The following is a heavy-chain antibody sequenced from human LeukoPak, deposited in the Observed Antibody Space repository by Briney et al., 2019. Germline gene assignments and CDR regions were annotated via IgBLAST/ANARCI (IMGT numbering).Heavy chain of an antibody. D-gene: IGHD6-6*01. Sequence: GGSLRLSCAASGFTFSSYAMSWVRQAPGKGLEWVANIKEDGSEKYYVDSVKGRFTISRDNAKNSLNLQMDSLRVEDTAVYYCTRGDSSSKIDYWGQGTLVTVSS. CDR3: TRGDSSSKIDY. V-gene: IGHV3-7*01. J-gene: IGHJ4*02. CDR2: IKEDGSEK. CDR1: GFTFSSYA.